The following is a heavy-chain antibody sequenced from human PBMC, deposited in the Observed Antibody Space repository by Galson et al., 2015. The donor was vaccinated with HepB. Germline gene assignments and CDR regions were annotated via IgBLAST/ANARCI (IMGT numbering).Heavy chain of an antibody. Sequence: SLRLSCAASGFTFSSYSMNWVRQAPGKGLEWVSYISSSSSTIYYADSVKGRFTISRDNAKNSLYLQMNSLRAEDTAVYYCARDRWFGDSWFDPWGQGTLVTVSS. CDR1: GFTFSSYS. CDR2: ISSSSSTI. D-gene: IGHD3-10*01. V-gene: IGHV3-48*01. J-gene: IGHJ5*02. CDR3: ARDRWFGDSWFDP.